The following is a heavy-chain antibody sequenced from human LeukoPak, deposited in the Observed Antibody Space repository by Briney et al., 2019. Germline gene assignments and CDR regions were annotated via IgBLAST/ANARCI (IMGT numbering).Heavy chain of an antibody. Sequence: SETLSLTCAVYGGSFSGYYWSWIRQPPGKGLEWIGEINHSGSTNYTPSLKSRVTISVDTSRNQFSLKLSSVTAADTAVYYCARQTPNYYLDYGGQGPLATVPS. D-gene: IGHD1-1*01. V-gene: IGHV4-34*01. CDR2: INHSGST. CDR1: GGSFSGYY. CDR3: ARQTPNYYLDY. J-gene: IGHJ4*02.